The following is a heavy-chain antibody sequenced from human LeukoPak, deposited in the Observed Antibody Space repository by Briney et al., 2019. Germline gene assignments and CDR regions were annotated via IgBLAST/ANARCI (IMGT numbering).Heavy chain of an antibody. Sequence: GGSLRLSYAASGLSFSNAWMSWVRQAPGKGLEWVAHIKRNTDTGTTNYGASVEGRFTVSRDDSKNTLHLQMNSLKIEDTAVYYCTTGDHGWQDYWGQGTLVTVSS. CDR1: GLSFSNAW. D-gene: IGHD6-19*01. J-gene: IGHJ4*02. V-gene: IGHV3-15*01. CDR3: TTGDHGWQDY. CDR2: IKRNTDTGTT.